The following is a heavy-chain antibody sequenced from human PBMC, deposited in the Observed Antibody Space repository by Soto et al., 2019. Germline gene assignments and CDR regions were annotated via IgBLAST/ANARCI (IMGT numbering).Heavy chain of an antibody. CDR3: ATLQLAGPDY. CDR1: AFTFSDYW. J-gene: IGHJ4*02. V-gene: IGHV3-74*01. D-gene: IGHD6-19*01. CDR2: INTDGSGT. Sequence: EVQLVESGGGLVQPGGSLRLSCAASAFTFSDYWMHWVRQVPGKGLVWVSRINTDGSGTSYADFVKGRFTISRDNAKNTVFLQMNSLSADDTAVYYSATLQLAGPDYWGQGTLVTVSS.